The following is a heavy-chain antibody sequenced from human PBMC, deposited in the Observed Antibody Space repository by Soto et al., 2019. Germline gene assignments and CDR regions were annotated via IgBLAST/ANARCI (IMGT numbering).Heavy chain of an antibody. CDR3: ARVGRYYDYVWGSYRYSDWFDP. CDR1: GGSFSGYY. CDR2: INHSGST. J-gene: IGHJ5*02. V-gene: IGHV4-34*01. D-gene: IGHD3-16*02. Sequence: SETLSLTCAVFGGSFSGYYWSWIRQPPGKGLEWIGEINHSGSTNYNPSLKSRVTISVDTSKNQFSLKLSSVTAADTAVYYCARVGRYYDYVWGSYRYSDWFDPWGQGTLVTVSS.